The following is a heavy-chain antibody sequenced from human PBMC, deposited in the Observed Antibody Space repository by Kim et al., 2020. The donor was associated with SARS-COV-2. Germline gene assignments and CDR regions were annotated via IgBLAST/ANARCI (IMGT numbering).Heavy chain of an antibody. CDR1: GGSISSSSYY. CDR3: ARRARGYSYGFGAFDI. V-gene: IGHV4-39*01. D-gene: IGHD5-18*01. J-gene: IGHJ3*02. Sequence: SETLSLTCTVSGGSISSSSYYWGWIRQPPGKGLEWIGSIYYSGSTYYNPSLKSRVTISVDTSKNQFSLKLSSVTAADTAVYYCARRARGYSYGFGAFDIWGQGTVVTVSS. CDR2: IYYSGST.